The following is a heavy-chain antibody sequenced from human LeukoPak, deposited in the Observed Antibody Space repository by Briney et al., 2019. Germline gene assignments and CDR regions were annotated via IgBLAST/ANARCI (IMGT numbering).Heavy chain of an antibody. CDR1: GFTFDDYG. Sequence: GGSLRLSCAASGFTFDDYGMSWVRQAPGKGLEWVSGINWNGGSTGYADSVKGRFTFSRDNAKNSLYLQMNSLRAEDTALYHCARALSGDYRDAFDIWGQGTMVTVSS. CDR3: ARALSGDYRDAFDI. CDR2: INWNGGST. V-gene: IGHV3-20*01. J-gene: IGHJ3*02. D-gene: IGHD4-11*01.